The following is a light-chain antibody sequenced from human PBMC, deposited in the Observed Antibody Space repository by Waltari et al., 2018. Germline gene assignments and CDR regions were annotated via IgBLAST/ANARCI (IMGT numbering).Light chain of an antibody. V-gene: IGLV2-14*03. Sequence: QSVLTQPASVSGSPGQSITLSCTGTNSDVGGYDYVSWYQQSPGKAPKLIICDVVKRPSGVSTRFSASKSDNTASLTISGLQAEDEGDYYCCSYKRGATWVFGGGTALTVL. CDR2: DVV. J-gene: IGLJ3*02. CDR1: NSDVGGYDY. CDR3: CSYKRGATWV.